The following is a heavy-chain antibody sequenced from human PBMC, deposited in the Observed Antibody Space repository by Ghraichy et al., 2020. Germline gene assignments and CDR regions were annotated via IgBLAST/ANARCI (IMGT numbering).Heavy chain of an antibody. CDR2: IKEDGSAQ. V-gene: IGHV3-7*03. CDR3: ARGFLQF. Sequence: GGSLRLSCAASGFTFSKFWMSWVRQAPGKGLEWVANIKEDGSAQYYVDSVKGRFTISRDNTKSLLYLQMSSLRVEDTAVYYCARGFLQFWGQGTLVTVSS. D-gene: IGHD6-19*01. CDR1: GFTFSKFW. J-gene: IGHJ4*02.